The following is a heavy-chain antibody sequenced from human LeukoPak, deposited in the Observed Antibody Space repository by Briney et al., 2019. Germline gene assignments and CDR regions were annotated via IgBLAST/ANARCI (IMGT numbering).Heavy chain of an antibody. CDR3: ANEYSKGDV. V-gene: IGHV3-23*01. CDR1: GFTFSHYY. D-gene: IGHD1-26*01. J-gene: IGHJ3*01. Sequence: GGSLRLSCAASGFTFSHYYMSWVRQAPGKGLEWVSSISDNGGNTYYADSVKGRFTISRDNSKNMLYLQMHSLRVEDAAVYYCANEYSKGDVWGQGTMVTVSS. CDR2: ISDNGGNT.